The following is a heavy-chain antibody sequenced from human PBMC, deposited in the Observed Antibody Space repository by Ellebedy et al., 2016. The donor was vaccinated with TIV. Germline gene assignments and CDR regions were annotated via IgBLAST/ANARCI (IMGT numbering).Heavy chain of an antibody. Sequence: GGSLRLSCAASGFTFSNAWMSWVRQAPGKGLVWVSRIKSDGSSTSYADSVKDRFTISRDNAKNTLYLQMNSLRAEDTAVYYCARGGVTAGNDHWGQGTLVTVSS. CDR3: ARGGVTAGNDH. V-gene: IGHV3-74*01. CDR1: GFTFSNAW. J-gene: IGHJ5*02. D-gene: IGHD6-13*01. CDR2: IKSDGSST.